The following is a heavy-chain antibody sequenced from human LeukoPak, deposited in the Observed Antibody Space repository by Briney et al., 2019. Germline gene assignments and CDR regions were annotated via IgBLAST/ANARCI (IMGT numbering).Heavy chain of an antibody. Sequence: ASVKVSCKASGYTFTNYAISWVRQAPGQGLEWMGWISVYSDDTKSAQNLQGRITMTKDTSTSTAYMGLRSLRSDDTAVYYCAREADSSGYFFRPDYWGQGTLVTVSS. J-gene: IGHJ4*02. CDR1: GYTFTNYA. CDR3: AREADSSGYFFRPDY. CDR2: ISVYSDDT. V-gene: IGHV1-18*01. D-gene: IGHD3-22*01.